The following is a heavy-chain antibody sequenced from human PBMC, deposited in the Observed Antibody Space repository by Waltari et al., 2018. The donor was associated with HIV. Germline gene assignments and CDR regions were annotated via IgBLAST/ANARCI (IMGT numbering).Heavy chain of an antibody. CDR1: GFTFSSYG. CDR3: AKVPTYLNLLTGYSLDY. Sequence: QVQLVESGGGVVQPGRSLRLSCAASGFTFSSYGMHWVRQAPGKGLEWVAVISYDGSNKYYADAVKGRFTISRDNSKNTLYLQMNSLRAEDTAVYYCAKVPTYLNLLTGYSLDYWGQGTLVTVSS. CDR2: ISYDGSNK. J-gene: IGHJ4*02. D-gene: IGHD3-9*01. V-gene: IGHV3-30*18.